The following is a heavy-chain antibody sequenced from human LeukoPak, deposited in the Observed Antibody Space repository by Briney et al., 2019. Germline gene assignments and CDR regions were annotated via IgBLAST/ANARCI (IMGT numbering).Heavy chain of an antibody. CDR1: GLTFSDFW. D-gene: IGHD5-18*01. CDR3: ATGHSYGYDY. Sequence: GGSLRLSCVASGLTFSDFWMHWVRQPPGKGLAWVALVKGDGRTTIYADSVKGRFTISRDNAKNTLYLQMNSLRADDSGVYYCATGHSYGYDYWGQGVLVTVSS. J-gene: IGHJ4*02. V-gene: IGHV3-74*01. CDR2: VKGDGRTT.